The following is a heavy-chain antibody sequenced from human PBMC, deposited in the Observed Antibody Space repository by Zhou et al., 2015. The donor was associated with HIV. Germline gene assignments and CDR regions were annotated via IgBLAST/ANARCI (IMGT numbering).Heavy chain of an antibody. CDR3: AKDAGPYCSSNSCPGYQWHMDV. V-gene: IGHV3-30*02. J-gene: IGHJ6*03. D-gene: IGHD2-2*01. Sequence: QVQLVESGGSRGPAWGDPEDSPVQRLDSISGGYGMHWVRQAPGRGPEWVAFIRYAGTDEDKFYSESVKGRFIISRDNSRNMLYLQMNSLSDEDTAVYLCAKDAGPYCSSNSCPGYQWHMDVWGKGTTVIVS. CDR1: DSISGGYG. CDR2: IRYAGTDEDK.